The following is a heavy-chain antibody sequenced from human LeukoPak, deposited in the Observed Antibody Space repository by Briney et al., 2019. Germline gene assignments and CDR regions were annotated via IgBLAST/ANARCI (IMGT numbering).Heavy chain of an antibody. Sequence: GGSLRLSCAASGFTFSDYYMNWIRQAPGKGLEWVSYISSSGSTIYYADSVKGRFTISRDNAKNSLYLQMNSLRAEDTAVYYRARDPGQVVAANYYFDYWGQGTLVTVSS. CDR1: GFTFSDYY. CDR2: ISSSGSTI. CDR3: ARDPGQVVAANYYFDY. D-gene: IGHD2-15*01. V-gene: IGHV3-11*01. J-gene: IGHJ4*02.